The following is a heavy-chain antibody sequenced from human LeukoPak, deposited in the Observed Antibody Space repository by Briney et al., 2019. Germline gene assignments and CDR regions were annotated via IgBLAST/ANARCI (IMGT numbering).Heavy chain of an antibody. V-gene: IGHV5-51*01. CDR3: ARLRDGYNSYYYYYGMDV. CDR1: GYSFTSYW. Sequence: PGESLKISCKGSGYSFTSYWIGWVRQMPGKGLEWMGIIYPGDSDTRYSPSFQGQVTISADKSISTAYLQWSSLKASDTAMYYCARLRDGYNSYYYYYGMDVWGQGTTVTVSS. D-gene: IGHD5-24*01. J-gene: IGHJ6*02. CDR2: IYPGDSDT.